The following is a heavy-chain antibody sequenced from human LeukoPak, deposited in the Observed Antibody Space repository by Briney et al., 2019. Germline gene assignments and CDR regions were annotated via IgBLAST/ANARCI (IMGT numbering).Heavy chain of an antibody. Sequence: PSETLSLTCTVSGGSISSGGYYWSWIRQHPGKGLEWIGYIYYSGSTYYNPSLKSRVTISVDTSKNQFSLKLSSVTAADTAVYYCARGGGFKTYYFDYWGQGTLVTVSS. CDR3: ARGGGFKTYYFDY. D-gene: IGHD5-24*01. J-gene: IGHJ4*02. V-gene: IGHV4-31*03. CDR2: IYYSGST. CDR1: GGSISSGGYY.